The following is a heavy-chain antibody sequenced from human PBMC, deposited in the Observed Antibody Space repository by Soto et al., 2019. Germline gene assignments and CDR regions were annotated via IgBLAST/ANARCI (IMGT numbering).Heavy chain of an antibody. D-gene: IGHD4-17*01. CDR3: ARGFEYGDYVSGGY. V-gene: IGHV1-8*01. Sequence: GASVKVSCKTSGYTFTSYDINWVRQATGQGLEWMGWMNPNSGNTGYAQKFQGRVTMTRNTSISTAYMELSSLRSEDTAVYYCARGFEYGDYVSGGYWGQGTLVTVSS. CDR1: GYTFTSYD. J-gene: IGHJ4*02. CDR2: MNPNSGNT.